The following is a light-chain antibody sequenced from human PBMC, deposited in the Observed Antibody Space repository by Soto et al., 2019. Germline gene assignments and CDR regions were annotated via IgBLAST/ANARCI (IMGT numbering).Light chain of an antibody. V-gene: IGKV3-15*01. CDR3: QQYDNWPPLT. J-gene: IGKJ5*01. CDR2: GAS. CDR1: HSVSSN. Sequence: EIVMTQSPATLSVSPGGRATLSCRASHSVSSNLAWYQQKPGQAPRLLIYGASTRATGTPARFSGSGSGTDFTLTIRSLQSEDFAVYYCQQYDNWPPLTFGQGTRLEI.